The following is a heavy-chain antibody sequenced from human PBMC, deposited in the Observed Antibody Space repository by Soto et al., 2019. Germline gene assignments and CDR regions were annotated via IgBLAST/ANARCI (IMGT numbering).Heavy chain of an antibody. CDR3: ARRYGWAFDI. D-gene: IGHD3-16*01. CDR1: GGSISSYY. V-gene: IGHV4-59*08. CDR2: IFYSGST. J-gene: IGHJ3*02. Sequence: SETLSLTCTVSGGSISSYYWSWIRQPPGKGLEWIGYIFYSGSTNYSPSLKSRVTISVDTSKNQFSLKLSSVTAADTAVYYCARRYGWAFDIWGQGTMVTVS.